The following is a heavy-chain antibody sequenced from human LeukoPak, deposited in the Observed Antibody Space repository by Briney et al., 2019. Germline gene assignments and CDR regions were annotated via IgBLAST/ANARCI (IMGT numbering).Heavy chain of an antibody. CDR2: VSTDGSTT. J-gene: IGHJ5*02. V-gene: IGHV3-74*01. CDR1: GFTFSTSW. Sequence: GGPLRLSCAASGFTFSTSWMHWVRHASGKGLEWVSHVSTDGSTTAYADSVKGRFTISRENAKNTVYLQMNSLRAEDTAVYYCARSIGYVESWGQGTLVTVSS. CDR3: ARSIGYVES. D-gene: IGHD5-18*01.